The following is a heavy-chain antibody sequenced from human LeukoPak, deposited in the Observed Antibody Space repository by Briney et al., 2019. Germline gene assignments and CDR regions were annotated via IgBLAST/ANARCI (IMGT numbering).Heavy chain of an antibody. CDR1: GYTFTGYD. CDR2: INPNSGGT. Sequence: ASVKVSCKASGYTFTGYDMYWVRQAPGQGLEWMGWINPNSGGTNYAQKFRGRVTMTRDTSISTAYMELSRLRSDDTAVYYCATFEYTSSSLNYWGQGTLVTVSS. J-gene: IGHJ4*02. V-gene: IGHV1-2*02. CDR3: ATFEYTSSSLNY. D-gene: IGHD6-6*01.